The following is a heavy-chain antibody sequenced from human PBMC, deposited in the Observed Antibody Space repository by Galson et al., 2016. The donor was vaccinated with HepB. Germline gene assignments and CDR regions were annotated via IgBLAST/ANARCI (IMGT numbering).Heavy chain of an antibody. D-gene: IGHD6-13*01. CDR2: MSDSDDI. Sequence: SLRLSCAASGFTFSGYAMAWVRQAPGKGLEWVSGMSDSDDIYYAPSVKGRFTISRDNSKNTVYLQLSSLRAEDTAVYYCAKDKRGHSSAWYWYYDDWGQGTLGSVSS. CDR3: AKDKRGHSSAWYWYYDD. CDR1: GFTFSGYA. V-gene: IGHV3-23*01. J-gene: IGHJ4*02.